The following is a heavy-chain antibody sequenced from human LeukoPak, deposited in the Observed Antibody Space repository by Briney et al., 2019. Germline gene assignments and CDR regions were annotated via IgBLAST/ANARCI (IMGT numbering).Heavy chain of an antibody. Sequence: MASETLSLTCTVSGVSISIYYWGWIRQPPGKGLEWIGTIYYSGSTYYNPSLKSRVTISVDTSKNQLSLKLSSLTAADTAVYYCAKSRGNSYGYIDYWGQGALVTVSS. V-gene: IGHV4-59*04. CDR2: IYYSGST. J-gene: IGHJ4*02. D-gene: IGHD5-18*01. CDR3: AKSRGNSYGYIDY. CDR1: GVSISIYY.